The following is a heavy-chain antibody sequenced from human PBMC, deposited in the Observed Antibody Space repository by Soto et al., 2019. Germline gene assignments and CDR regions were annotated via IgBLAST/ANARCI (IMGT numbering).Heavy chain of an antibody. CDR1: GYTFTSYG. V-gene: IGHV1-18*01. Sequence: ASVKVSCKASGYTFTSYGISWVRQAPGQGLEWMGWISAYNGNTNYAQKVQGRVTMTTDTSTSTAYMELRSLRYEDTAVYYCARDKGYCSDTSCPDYDYWGQGTLVTVSS. J-gene: IGHJ4*02. CDR2: ISAYNGNT. CDR3: ARDKGYCSDTSCPDYDY. D-gene: IGHD2-15*01.